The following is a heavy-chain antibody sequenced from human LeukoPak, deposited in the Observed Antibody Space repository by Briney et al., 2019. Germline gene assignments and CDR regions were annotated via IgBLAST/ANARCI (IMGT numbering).Heavy chain of an antibody. Sequence: GGSLRLSCAASGFTFSSYAMHWVRQAPGKGLEWVALISYDGSNKYYADSVKGRFTISRDNSKNTLCLQMNSLRAEDTAVYYCARGQGTGYSSSWYDYWGQGALVTVSS. CDR3: ARGQGTGYSSSWYDY. D-gene: IGHD6-13*01. CDR1: GFTFSSYA. CDR2: ISYDGSNK. J-gene: IGHJ4*02. V-gene: IGHV3-30-3*01.